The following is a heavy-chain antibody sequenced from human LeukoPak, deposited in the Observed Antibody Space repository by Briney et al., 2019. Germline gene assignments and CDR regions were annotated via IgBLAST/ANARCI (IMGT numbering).Heavy chain of an antibody. CDR1: GGSVSNYAYY. Sequence: PSETLSLTCTVSGGSVSNYAYYWSWIRQPPGKGLEWLGHIYYSGSTNYNPSLKSRVTISIDTSKNQFSLKLTSVTAADTAVYYCARDRVVVTAYYGMDVWGQGTTVTVSS. CDR2: IYYSGST. V-gene: IGHV4-61*08. J-gene: IGHJ6*02. CDR3: ARDRVVVTAYYGMDV. D-gene: IGHD2-21*02.